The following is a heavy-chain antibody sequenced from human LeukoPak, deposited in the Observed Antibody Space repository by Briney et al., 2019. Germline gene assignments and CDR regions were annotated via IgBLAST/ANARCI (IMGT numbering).Heavy chain of an antibody. J-gene: IGHJ3*02. CDR1: GGSISSSSYY. CDR3: ARLEGAFDI. Sequence: SETLSLTCTVSGGSISSSSYYWGWIRQPPGKGLEWIGSTYYSGSTYYNPSLKSRVTISVDTSKNQFSLKLSSVTAADTAVYYCARLEGAFDIWGQGTMVTVSS. CDR2: TYYSGST. V-gene: IGHV4-39*01.